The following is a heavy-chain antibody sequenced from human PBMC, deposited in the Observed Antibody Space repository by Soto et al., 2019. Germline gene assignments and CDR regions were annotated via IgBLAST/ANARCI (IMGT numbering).Heavy chain of an antibody. CDR1: GGSFNTGTYY. D-gene: IGHD5-12*01. CDR3: ARVWLQMVVDP. J-gene: IGHJ5*02. CDR2: IYDTGDT. V-gene: IGHV4-31*03. Sequence: PSETLSLTCTVSGGSFNTGTYYWSWIRQHPGKGLEWIGFIYDTGDTYYNPSLKSRVTISVDPSKNHFSLKLRSVTAEDTAVYYCARVWLQMVVDPWGQGTLVTVSS.